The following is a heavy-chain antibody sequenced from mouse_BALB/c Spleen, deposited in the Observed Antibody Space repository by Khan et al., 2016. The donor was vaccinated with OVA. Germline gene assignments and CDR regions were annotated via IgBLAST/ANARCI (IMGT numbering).Heavy chain of an antibody. CDR2: INPYTGEP. Sequence: QIQLVQSGPELKKPGETVKISCKASGYTFTNYGMNWVKQAPGKGLKWMGRINPYTGEPTYADDFKGRFAFSLETSASTAYLQINNLKNEDAATDICTRSNGIYGFAYWGQGTLVTVS. J-gene: IGHJ3*01. V-gene: IGHV9-3-1*01. D-gene: IGHD2-1*01. CDR1: GYTFTNYG. CDR3: TRSNGIYGFAY.